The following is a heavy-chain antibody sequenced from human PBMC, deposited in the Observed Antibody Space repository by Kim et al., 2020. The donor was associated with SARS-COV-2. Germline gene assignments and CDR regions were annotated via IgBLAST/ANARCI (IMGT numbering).Heavy chain of an antibody. V-gene: IGHV6-1*01. CDR3: ARDKKELGLWFDP. Sequence: YAVSVKSRITINPDTSTNQFSLQLNSVTPEDTAVYYCARDKKELGLWFDPWGQGTLVTVSS. J-gene: IGHJ5*02. D-gene: IGHD7-27*01.